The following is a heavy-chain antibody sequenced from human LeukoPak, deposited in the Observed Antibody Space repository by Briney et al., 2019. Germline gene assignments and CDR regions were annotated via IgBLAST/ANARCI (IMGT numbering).Heavy chain of an antibody. CDR3: GRDLAWGAFDY. J-gene: IGHJ4*02. Sequence: GESLRLSCTASGFTFSRYDMSWVRQAPGKGLEWLSGISPRGGGTYYADSVKGRFTISRDDSKNTVSLQMNSLRVEDTAVYYCGRDLAWGAFDYWGQGTLVTVSS. D-gene: IGHD7-27*01. CDR1: GFTFSRYD. CDR2: ISPRGGGT. V-gene: IGHV3-23*01.